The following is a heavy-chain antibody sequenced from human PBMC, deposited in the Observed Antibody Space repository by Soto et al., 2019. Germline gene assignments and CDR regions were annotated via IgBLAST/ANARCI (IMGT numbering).Heavy chain of an antibody. CDR2: FDPEEGET. D-gene: IGHD3-3*01. V-gene: IGHV1-24*01. J-gene: IGHJ3*02. CDR3: ATESTPVLRFFVGFGRAMDAFDI. CDR1: GYTLTELS. Sequence: QVQLVQSGAEVKKPGASVKVSCKVSGYTLTELSMHWVRQAPGKGLEWMGGFDPEEGETIYARKFQGRVTLTEHTSTDTAIIELSSLRAEDAAEYYCATESTPVLRFFVGFGRAMDAFDIWGQETMVTVSS.